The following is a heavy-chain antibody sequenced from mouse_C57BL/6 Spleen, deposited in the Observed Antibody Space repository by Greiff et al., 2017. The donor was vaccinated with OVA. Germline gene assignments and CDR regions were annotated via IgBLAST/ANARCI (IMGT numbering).Heavy chain of an antibody. CDR1: GYSITSGYY. CDR2: ISYDGSN. CDR3: ARDWLLREDYAMDY. J-gene: IGHJ4*01. Sequence: EVKLMESGPGLVKPSQSLSLTCSVTGYSITSGYYWNWIRQFPGNKLEWMGYISYDGSNNYNPSLKNRISITRDTSKNQFFLKLNSVTTEDTATYYCARDWLLREDYAMDYWGQGTSVTVSS. V-gene: IGHV3-6*01. D-gene: IGHD2-3*01.